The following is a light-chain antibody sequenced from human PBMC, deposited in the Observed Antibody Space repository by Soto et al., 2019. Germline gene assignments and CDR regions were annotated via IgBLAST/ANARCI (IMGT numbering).Light chain of an antibody. V-gene: IGKV3-20*01. CDR3: QQYSTLPHT. CDR1: QTVTNSF. Sequence: ENVLTQSPGTLSLSPGERATLSCRARQTVTNSFFAWYQQKPGQPPRLLIHGISSMATSIHDRFSGSGSGTDFTLTISRLEPEDLVVYSCQQYSTLPHTFGRGTKLEV. J-gene: IGKJ2*01. CDR2: GIS.